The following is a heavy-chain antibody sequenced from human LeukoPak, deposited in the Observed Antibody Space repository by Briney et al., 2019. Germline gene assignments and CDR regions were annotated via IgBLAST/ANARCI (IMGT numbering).Heavy chain of an antibody. J-gene: IGHJ6*03. V-gene: IGHV3-48*04. CDR1: GFTFSSYA. Sequence: PGRSLRLSCAASGFTFSSYAMHWLRQAPGKGLEWVSSISRSGSTKYYADSVKGRFTISRDNAKNSLFLQMNSLRAEDTAVYYCARVLRYCSGGNCYSGGLGYMDVWGKGTTVTISS. D-gene: IGHD2-15*01. CDR3: ARVLRYCSGGNCYSGGLGYMDV. CDR2: ISRSGSTK.